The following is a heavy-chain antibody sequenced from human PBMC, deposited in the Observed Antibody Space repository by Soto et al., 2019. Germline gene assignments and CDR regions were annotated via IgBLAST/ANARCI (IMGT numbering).Heavy chain of an antibody. D-gene: IGHD3-16*02. CDR2: ISGSGGST. V-gene: IGHV3-23*01. Sequence: GSLRLSCAASGFTFSSHAMSWVRQAPGKGLEWVSAISGSGGSTYYADSVKGRFTISRDNSKNTLYLQMNSLRAEDTAVYYCATLGRYYDYVWGSYRYRDLDYWGQGTLVTVSS. J-gene: IGHJ4*02. CDR3: ATLGRYYDYVWGSYRYRDLDY. CDR1: GFTFSSHA.